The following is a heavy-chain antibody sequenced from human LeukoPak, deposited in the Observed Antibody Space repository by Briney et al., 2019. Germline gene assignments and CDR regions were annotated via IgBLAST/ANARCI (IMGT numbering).Heavy chain of an antibody. CDR2: INHSGST. J-gene: IGHJ6*02. CDR3: ARSRIQLWLQVYYYYGMDV. D-gene: IGHD5-18*01. CDR1: GGSFSGYY. V-gene: IGHV4-34*01. Sequence: SETLSLICAVYGGSFSGYYWSWIRQPPGKGLEWIGEINHSGSTSCNPSLKSRVTISVDTSKNQFSLELSSVTAADTAVYYCARSRIQLWLQVYYYYGMDVWGQGTTVTVSS.